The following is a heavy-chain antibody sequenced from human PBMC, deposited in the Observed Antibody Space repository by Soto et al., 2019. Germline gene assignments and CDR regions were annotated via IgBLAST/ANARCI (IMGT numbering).Heavy chain of an antibody. CDR3: ASDATADDAFDI. D-gene: IGHD2-21*02. Sequence: GGSLRLSCAASGFTFSSYSMNWVRQAPGKGLEWVSSISSSSSYTYYADSVKGRFTISRDNAKNSLYLQMNSLRAEDTAVYYCASDATADDAFDIWGQGTMVTVSS. J-gene: IGHJ3*02. V-gene: IGHV3-21*01. CDR2: ISSSSSYT. CDR1: GFTFSSYS.